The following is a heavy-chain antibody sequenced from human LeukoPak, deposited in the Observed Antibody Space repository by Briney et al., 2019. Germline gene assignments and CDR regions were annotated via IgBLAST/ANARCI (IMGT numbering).Heavy chain of an antibody. D-gene: IGHD7-27*01. CDR3: AIDPNWGTHS. J-gene: IGHJ4*02. CDR1: GFTFSTYT. CDR2: IGSSGGGI. Sequence: GGSLRLSCAASGFTFSTYTMYWVRHPPGKRLEWVSIIGSSGGGIHYADSVKGRFTISRDDTKNALYLQMNSLGVEDTAVYYCAIDPNWGTHSWGQGVLVTVSS. V-gene: IGHV3-23*01.